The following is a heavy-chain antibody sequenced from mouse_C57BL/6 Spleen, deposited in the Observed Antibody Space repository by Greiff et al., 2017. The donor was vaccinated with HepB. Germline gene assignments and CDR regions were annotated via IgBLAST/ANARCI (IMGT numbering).Heavy chain of an antibody. CDR2: INPNNGGT. Sequence: VQLKESGPELVKPGASVKMSCKASGYTFTDYNMHWVKQSHGKSLEWIGYINPNNGGTSYNQKFKGKATLTVNKSSSTAYMELRSLTSEDSAVYYCAREGTGREAMDYWGQGTSVTVSS. CDR3: AREGTGREAMDY. V-gene: IGHV1-22*01. D-gene: IGHD4-1*01. J-gene: IGHJ4*01. CDR1: GYTFTDYN.